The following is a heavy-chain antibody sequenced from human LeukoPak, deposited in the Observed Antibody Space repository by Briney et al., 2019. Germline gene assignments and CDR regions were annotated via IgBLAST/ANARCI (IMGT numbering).Heavy chain of an antibody. J-gene: IGHJ4*02. D-gene: IGHD5-18*01. CDR3: AMDTAMVISG. V-gene: IGHV1-69*13. CDR1: GYTFTSYY. CDR2: IIPIFGTA. Sequence: GASVKVSCKASGYTFTSYYMHWVRQAPGQGLEWMGGIIPIFGTANYAQKFQGRVTITADESTSTAYMELSSLRSEDTAVYYCAMDTAMVISGWGQGTLVTVSS.